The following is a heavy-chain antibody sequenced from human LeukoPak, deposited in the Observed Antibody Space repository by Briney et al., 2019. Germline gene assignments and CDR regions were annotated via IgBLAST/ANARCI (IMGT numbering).Heavy chain of an antibody. Sequence: GGSLRLPCAAFGFTFSSYGMHWVRKTPGKGPEWVAFIRHDGSYQQYADSVKGRFTVSRDNSKDMVYLQMNSLRTEDTAVYYCAKNRDSSDYPRDFDFWGQGTLVTVSS. CDR1: GFTFSSYG. D-gene: IGHD3-22*01. J-gene: IGHJ4*02. V-gene: IGHV3-30*02. CDR2: IRHDGSYQ. CDR3: AKNRDSSDYPRDFDF.